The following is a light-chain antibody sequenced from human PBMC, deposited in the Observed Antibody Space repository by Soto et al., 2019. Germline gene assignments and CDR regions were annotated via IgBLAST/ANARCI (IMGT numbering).Light chain of an antibody. V-gene: IGKV3-20*01. CDR3: QQYGSSGT. CDR2: GAS. CDR1: QSVSSSY. Sequence: DIVLTQSPCTLSLSPGERATLSCRASQSVSSSYLAWYQQKPGQAPRLLIYGASSRATGIPDRFSGSGSGTDFTLTISRLEPEDFAVYYCQQYGSSGTFGQGTKVDI. J-gene: IGKJ1*01.